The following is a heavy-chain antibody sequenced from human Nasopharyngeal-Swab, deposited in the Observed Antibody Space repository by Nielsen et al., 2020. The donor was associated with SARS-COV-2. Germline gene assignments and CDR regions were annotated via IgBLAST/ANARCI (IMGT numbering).Heavy chain of an antibody. V-gene: IGHV4-61*08. CDR2: IYYSGST. J-gene: IGHJ4*02. CDR1: GGSISSGGYS. CDR3: ARHRGSSSSSFFDY. Sequence: SETLSLTCAVSGGSISSGGYSWSWIRQPPGKGLEWIGYIYYSGSTNYNPSLKSRVTISVDTSKNQFSLKLSSVTAADTAVYYCARHRGSSSSSFFDYWGQGTLVTVSS. D-gene: IGHD6-6*01.